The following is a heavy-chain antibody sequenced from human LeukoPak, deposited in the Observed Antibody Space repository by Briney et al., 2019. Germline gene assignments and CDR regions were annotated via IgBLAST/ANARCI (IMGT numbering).Heavy chain of an antibody. V-gene: IGHV3-23*01. CDR1: GFTFSSYA. J-gene: IGHJ3*02. Sequence: PGGSLRLSCAASGFTFSSYAMSWVRQAPGKGLEWVSAISGSGGSTYSADSVKGRFTISRDNSKNTLYLQMNSLRAEDTAIYYCTRDGEYSSSGAFDIWGQGALVTVSS. CDR2: ISGSGGST. CDR3: TRDGEYSSSGAFDI. D-gene: IGHD6-6*01.